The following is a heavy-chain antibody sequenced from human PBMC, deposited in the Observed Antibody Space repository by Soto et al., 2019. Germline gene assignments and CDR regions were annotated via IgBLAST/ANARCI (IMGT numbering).Heavy chain of an antibody. CDR3: ARDRESRGGWPFDY. Sequence: QVQLVQSGGEVKKPGASVKVSCKASGFTFTSYGITWVRQAPGQGLEWVGWISAYTGNTKYAQKIQGRVTMTRDTFTSTAYMELGSLRSDDTAVYYCARDRESRGGWPFDYRGQGTLVTVSS. D-gene: IGHD6-19*01. J-gene: IGHJ4*02. V-gene: IGHV1-18*04. CDR2: ISAYTGNT. CDR1: GFTFTSYG.